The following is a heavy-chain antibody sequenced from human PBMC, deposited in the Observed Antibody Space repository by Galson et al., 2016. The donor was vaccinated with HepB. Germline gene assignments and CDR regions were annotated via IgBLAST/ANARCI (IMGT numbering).Heavy chain of an antibody. J-gene: IGHJ3*02. CDR2: IYPSDSDT. CDR3: TRRAVRGLITLHAFEI. CDR1: GDNFATYW. Sequence: QSGAEVKKPGESLKISCKGSGDNFATYWIGWVRQVPGKGLEWMGLIYPSDSDTKYSPSFQGQVTISADRSISTAYLQWDSLRASDTAMYYCTRRAVRGLITLHAFEIWGQGTMFTVSS. V-gene: IGHV5-51*01. D-gene: IGHD3-10*01.